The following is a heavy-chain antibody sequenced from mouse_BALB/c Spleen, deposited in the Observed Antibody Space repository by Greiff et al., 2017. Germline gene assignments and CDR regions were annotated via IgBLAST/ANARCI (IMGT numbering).Heavy chain of an antibody. D-gene: IGHD4-1*01. CDR3: ARHGRSRYFDV. CDR2: ISSGGGST. Sequence: EVKLQESGGGLVKPGGSLKLSCAASGFAFSSYDMSWVRQTPEKRLEWVAYISSGGGSTYYPDTVKGRFTISRDNAKNTLYLQMSSLKSEDTAMYYCARHGRSRYFDVWGAGTTVTVSS. V-gene: IGHV5-12-1*01. J-gene: IGHJ1*01. CDR1: GFAFSSYD.